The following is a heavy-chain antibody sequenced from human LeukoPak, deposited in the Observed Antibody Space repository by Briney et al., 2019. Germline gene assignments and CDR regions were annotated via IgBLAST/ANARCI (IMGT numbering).Heavy chain of an antibody. V-gene: IGHV4-4*02. Sequence: SGTLSLTCAVSGVSISSNLWWTWVRQPPGKGLEWIAEIHHSGSINYNPSLKSRVTISVDTSQNQFSLRLSSVTAADTAVYYCARDGIGIELFDYWGQGTLVTVSS. D-gene: IGHD1-26*01. CDR1: GVSISSNLW. CDR3: ARDGIGIELFDY. J-gene: IGHJ4*02. CDR2: IHHSGSI.